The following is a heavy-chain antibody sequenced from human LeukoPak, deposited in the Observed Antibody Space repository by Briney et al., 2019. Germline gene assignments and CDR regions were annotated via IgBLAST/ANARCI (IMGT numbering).Heavy chain of an antibody. CDR2: ISSSSSYI. J-gene: IGHJ6*03. CDR1: GFTFSSYS. Sequence: TGGSLRLSCAASGFTFSSYSMNWVRQAPGKGLEWVSSISSSSSYIYYADSVKGQFTISRDNAKNSLYLQMDSLRAEDTAVYYCARTPRSYDYVWGSYRPNYYYYMDVWGKGTTVTVSS. CDR3: ARTPRSYDYVWGSYRPNYYYYMDV. D-gene: IGHD3-16*02. V-gene: IGHV3-21*01.